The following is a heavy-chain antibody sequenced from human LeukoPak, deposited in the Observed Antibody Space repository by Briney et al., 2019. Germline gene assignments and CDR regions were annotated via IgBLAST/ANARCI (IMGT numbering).Heavy chain of an antibody. CDR1: GFTFSSYS. J-gene: IGHJ4*02. CDR3: AREGGYSYGKPFDY. CDR2: ISSSSTI. V-gene: IGHV3-48*04. Sequence: GSLRLSCAASGFTFSSYSMNWVRQAPGKGLEWVSYISSSSTIYYAGSVKGRFTISRDNAKNSLYLQMNSLRAEDTAVYYCAREGGYSYGKPFDYWGQGTLVTVSS. D-gene: IGHD5-18*01.